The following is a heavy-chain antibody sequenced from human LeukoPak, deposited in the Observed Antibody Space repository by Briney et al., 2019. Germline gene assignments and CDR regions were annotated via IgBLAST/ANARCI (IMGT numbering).Heavy chain of an antibody. Sequence: GGSLRLSCAASGSTFSSYWMTWVRQAPGKGLEREGNLKGDGSEKYYADSVKGRFTISRDNAKNSLYLQMNSLRAEDTAVYYCARNEYDDSSGYDYYYYYMDVWGKGTAVAISS. CDR3: ARNEYDDSSGYDYYYYYMDV. CDR2: LKGDGSEK. D-gene: IGHD3-22*01. V-gene: IGHV3-7*01. CDR1: GSTFSSYW. J-gene: IGHJ6*03.